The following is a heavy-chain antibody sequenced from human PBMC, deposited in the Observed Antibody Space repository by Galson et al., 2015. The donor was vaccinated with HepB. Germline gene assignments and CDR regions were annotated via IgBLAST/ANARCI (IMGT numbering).Heavy chain of an antibody. CDR1: GFTFSSYG. Sequence: SLRLSCAASGFTFSSYGMHWVRQAPGKGLEWVAVISYDGSNKYYADSVKGRFTISRDNSKNTLYLQMNSLRAEDTAVYYCAKGFSSSWYLNDYWGQGTLFTVSS. V-gene: IGHV3-30*18. J-gene: IGHJ4*02. CDR2: ISYDGSNK. CDR3: AKGFSSSWYLNDY. D-gene: IGHD6-13*01.